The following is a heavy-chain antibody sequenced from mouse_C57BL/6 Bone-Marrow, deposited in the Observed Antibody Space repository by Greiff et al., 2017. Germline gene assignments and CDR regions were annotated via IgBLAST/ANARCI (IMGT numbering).Heavy chain of an antibody. CDR1: GYTFTEYT. Sequence: QVQLKQSGAELVKPGASVKLSCKASGYTFTEYTIHWVKQRSGQGLEWIGWFYPGSGSIKYNEKFKDKATLTADKSSSTVYMELSRLTSEDSAVYFCARHPSYYGSRVYAMDYWGQGTSVTVSS. D-gene: IGHD1-1*01. CDR3: ARHPSYYGSRVYAMDY. CDR2: FYPGSGSI. V-gene: IGHV1-62-2*01. J-gene: IGHJ4*01.